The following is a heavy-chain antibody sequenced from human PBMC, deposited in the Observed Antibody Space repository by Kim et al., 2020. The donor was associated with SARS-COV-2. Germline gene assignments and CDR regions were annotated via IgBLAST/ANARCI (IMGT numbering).Heavy chain of an antibody. V-gene: IGHV3-23*01. Sequence: YADCVMGRFTSSRDNSKNTLYVQMDSRRAGDTAVYYCAKAPSLRGSYLDYWGQGTLVTVSS. D-gene: IGHD3-16*02. J-gene: IGHJ4*02. CDR3: AKAPSLRGSYLDY.